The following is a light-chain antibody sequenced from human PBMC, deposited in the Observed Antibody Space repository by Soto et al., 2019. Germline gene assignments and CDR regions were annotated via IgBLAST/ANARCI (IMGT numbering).Light chain of an antibody. CDR1: QTINSW. CDR3: QQYNSYPWT. V-gene: IGKV1-5*03. Sequence: DIQMTQSPSTLSASVRDRVTITCRASQTINSWLAWYQQKPGKAPKLLIYKASSLESGVPSRFSGSGSGTEFTLTISSLQPDDFATYYCQQYNSYPWTFGQGTKV. CDR2: KAS. J-gene: IGKJ2*02.